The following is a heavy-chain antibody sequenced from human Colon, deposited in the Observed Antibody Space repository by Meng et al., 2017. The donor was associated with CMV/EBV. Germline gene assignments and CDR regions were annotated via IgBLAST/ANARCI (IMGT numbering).Heavy chain of an antibody. J-gene: IGHJ6*02. Sequence: SVKVSCKTSGYPFTIHYIHWVRQAPGQGLEWMGGIIPIFGTANYAQKFQGRVTITTDESTSTAYMELSSLRSEDTAVYYCARGYCSSTSCRVAQSYYYYGMDVWGQGTTVTVSS. CDR3: ARGYCSSTSCRVAQSYYYYGMDV. CDR2: IIPIFGTA. CDR1: GYPFTIHY. D-gene: IGHD2-2*01. V-gene: IGHV1-69*05.